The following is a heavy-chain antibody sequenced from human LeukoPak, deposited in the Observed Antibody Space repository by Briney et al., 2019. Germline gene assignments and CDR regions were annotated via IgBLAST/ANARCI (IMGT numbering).Heavy chain of an antibody. CDR1: KYSFTAYY. Sequence: ASVKVSCKASKYSFTAYYMHWVRQAPGQGLEWMGWINPKTGGTNYAQKFQGRVTMARDTSNSTAYMELKRLRSDDTAVYYCAKVGGDSGRGWDPADYWGQGTLVTVSS. D-gene: IGHD4-17*01. J-gene: IGHJ4*02. CDR3: AKVGGDSGRGWDPADY. CDR2: INPKTGGT. V-gene: IGHV1-2*02.